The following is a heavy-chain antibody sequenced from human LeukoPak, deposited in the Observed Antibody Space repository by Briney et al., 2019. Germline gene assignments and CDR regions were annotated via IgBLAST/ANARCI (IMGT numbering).Heavy chain of an antibody. CDR2: INTNTGNP. Sequence: GASVKVSCKASGYTFTSYAMNWVRQAPGQGLEWMGWINTNTGNPTYAQGFTGRFVFSLDTSVSTAYLQISSLKAEDTAVYYCASFGDYGDAAAPYYYGMDVWGQGTTVTVSS. V-gene: IGHV7-4-1*02. CDR1: GYTFTSYA. J-gene: IGHJ6*02. CDR3: ASFGDYGDAAAPYYYGMDV. D-gene: IGHD4-17*01.